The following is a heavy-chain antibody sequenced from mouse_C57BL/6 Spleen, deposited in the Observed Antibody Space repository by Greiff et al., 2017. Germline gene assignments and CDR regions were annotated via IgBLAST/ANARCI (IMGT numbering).Heavy chain of an antibody. J-gene: IGHJ4*01. CDR1: GFSLTSYG. Sequence: VKLQESGPGLVQPSQSLSITCTVSGFSLTSYGVHWVRQSPGKGLEWLGVIWRGGSTDYNAAFISSLSISKDNSKSQVFFKMNSLQADDTAIYYCARNLVSNYPYYAMDYWGQGTSVTVSS. V-gene: IGHV2-2*01. CDR3: ARNLVSNYPYYAMDY. CDR2: IWRGGST. D-gene: IGHD2-5*01.